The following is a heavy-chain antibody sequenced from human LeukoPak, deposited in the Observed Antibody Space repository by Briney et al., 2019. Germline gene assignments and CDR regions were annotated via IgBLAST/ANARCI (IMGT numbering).Heavy chain of an antibody. Sequence: ASVKVSCKASRYTFTGYYMHWVRQAPGQGLEWMGWINPNSGGTNYAQKYQGWVTMTRDTSISTAYMELSRLRSDDTAVYYCARSTYYYDSSGYPPFGLYYWGQGTLVTVSS. J-gene: IGHJ4*02. CDR2: INPNSGGT. V-gene: IGHV1-2*04. D-gene: IGHD3-22*01. CDR3: ARSTYYYDSSGYPPFGLYY. CDR1: RYTFTGYY.